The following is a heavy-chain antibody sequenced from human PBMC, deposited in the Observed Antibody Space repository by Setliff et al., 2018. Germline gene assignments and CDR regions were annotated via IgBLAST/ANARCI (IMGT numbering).Heavy chain of an antibody. CDR2: INLNTGGT. Sequence: ASVKVSCKTSGYTFTDYYMHWVRQAPGQGLEWMGWINLNTGGTNYAQAFQARITMTRDTSISTAYMELSRLTSDDSAVYYCARAVSGYDYHYFDKWGQGTLVTVSS. CDR1: GYTFTDYY. D-gene: IGHD5-12*01. CDR3: ARAVSGYDYHYFDK. J-gene: IGHJ4*02. V-gene: IGHV1-2*02.